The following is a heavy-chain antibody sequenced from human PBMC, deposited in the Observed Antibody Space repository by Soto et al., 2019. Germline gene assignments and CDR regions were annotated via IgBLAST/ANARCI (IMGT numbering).Heavy chain of an antibody. J-gene: IGHJ6*03. CDR1: GFTFSSYA. D-gene: IGHD2-15*01. Sequence: EVQLLESGGSLVQPGGSLRLSCAASGFTFSSYAMSWVRQAPGEGLEWVAGISGSDGSTYYADSVQGRFTISRDNSKNTLYLQMNSLRAEDTAVYYCAKEAEFRVDYYMDVWGKGTTVTVSS. CDR3: AKEAEFRVDYYMDV. CDR2: ISGSDGST. V-gene: IGHV3-23*01.